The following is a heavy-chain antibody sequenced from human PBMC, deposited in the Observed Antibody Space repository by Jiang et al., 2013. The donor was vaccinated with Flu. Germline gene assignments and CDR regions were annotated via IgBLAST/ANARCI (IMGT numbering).Heavy chain of an antibody. D-gene: IGHD6-13*01. V-gene: IGHV5-51*01. Sequence: SLKISCKGSGYSFTSYWIGWVRQMPGKGLEWMGIIYPGDSDTRYSPSFQGQVTISADKSISTAYLQWSSLKASDTAMYYCARRIAAAAGYYGMDVWGQGTTVTVSS. CDR1: GYSFTSYW. CDR3: ARRIAAAAGYYGMDV. J-gene: IGHJ6*02. CDR2: IYPGDSDT.